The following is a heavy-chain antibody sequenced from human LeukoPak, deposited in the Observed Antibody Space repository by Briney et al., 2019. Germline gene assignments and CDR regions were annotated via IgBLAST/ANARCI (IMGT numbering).Heavy chain of an antibody. CDR1: CGSISSSSHF. D-gene: IGHD1-20*01. Sequence: SETLSLTCTVSCGSISSSSHFWGWIRQPPGKGLEWMGSIYYTGSTYHNSSLKSRLTISVDTSKNQFSLKLSSVTAAGTAVFYCARLDNWNGYYFDYWGQGTLVTVSS. V-gene: IGHV4-39*01. CDR2: IYYTGST. CDR3: ARLDNWNGYYFDY. J-gene: IGHJ4*02.